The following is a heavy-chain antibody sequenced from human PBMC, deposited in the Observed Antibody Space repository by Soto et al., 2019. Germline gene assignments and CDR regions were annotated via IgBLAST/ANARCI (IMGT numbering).Heavy chain of an antibody. V-gene: IGHV3-74*03. CDR2: INGDGSSR. D-gene: IGHD3-9*01. CDR1: GFTARNFW. J-gene: IGHJ2*01. CDR3: ARDFDGYLDD. Sequence: VESGGGVFQSGGSLRLSCAASGFTARNFWMHWVRQAPGKGFVWVSRINGDGSSRTYADSVKGRLTISRDNAKNMVFLDMNILRGEDTAVDYCARDFDGYLDDWGRGSLVTVSS.